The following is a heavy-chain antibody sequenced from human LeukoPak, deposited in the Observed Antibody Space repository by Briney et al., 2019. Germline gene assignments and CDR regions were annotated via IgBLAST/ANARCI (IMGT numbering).Heavy chain of an antibody. Sequence: GRSLRLSCAASGFTFDDYAMHWVRQAPGKGLEWVSGISWNSGSIGYADSVKGRFTISRDNAKNSLYLQMNSLKTEDTAVYYCARVSEFTMVRGSLDYWGQGTLVTVSS. V-gene: IGHV3-9*01. CDR3: ARVSEFTMVRGSLDY. CDR2: ISWNSGSI. J-gene: IGHJ4*02. CDR1: GFTFDDYA. D-gene: IGHD3-10*01.